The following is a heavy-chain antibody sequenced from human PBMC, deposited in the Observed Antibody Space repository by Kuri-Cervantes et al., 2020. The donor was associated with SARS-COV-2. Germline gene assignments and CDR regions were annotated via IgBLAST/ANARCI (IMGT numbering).Heavy chain of an antibody. D-gene: IGHD3-22*01. V-gene: IGHV4-39*07. Sequence: AGSLRLSCTVSGGSISSSSYYWGWIRQPPGKGLEWIGSIYYSGSTYYNPSLKSRVTISVDTSKNQFSLKLSSVTAADTAVYYCARARYYDSSGYYSYYYYMDVWGKGTTVTVSS. CDR2: IYYSGST. J-gene: IGHJ6*03. CDR1: GGSISSSSYY. CDR3: ARARYYDSSGYYSYYYYMDV.